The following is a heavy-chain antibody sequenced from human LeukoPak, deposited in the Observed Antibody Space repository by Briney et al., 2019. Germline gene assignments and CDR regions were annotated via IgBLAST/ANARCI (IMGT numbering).Heavy chain of an antibody. J-gene: IGHJ4*02. D-gene: IGHD3-22*01. CDR2: ISGSGGST. CDR1: GFTFSSYG. V-gene: IGHV3-23*01. CDR3: AKGKISGYYRNPFDY. Sequence: GGSLRLSCAASGFTFSSYGMHWVRQAPGKGLEWVSAISGSGGSTYYADSVKGRFTISRDNSKNTLYLQMNSLRAEDTAVYYCAKGKISGYYRNPFDYWGQGTLVTVSS.